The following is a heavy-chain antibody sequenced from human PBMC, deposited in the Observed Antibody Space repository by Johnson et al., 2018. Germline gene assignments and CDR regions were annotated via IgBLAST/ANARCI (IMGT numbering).Heavy chain of an antibody. J-gene: IGHJ5*02. CDR1: GFPFRTYS. CDR2: ISPSGTPV. V-gene: IGHV3-48*01. D-gene: IGHD3-10*01. Sequence: VQLVQSGGGLVQPGGSLRLSCAASGFPFRTYSMNWVRQAPGKGLEWVSYISPSGTPVYYADSVRGRFTISRDNAKNSLYLQMNSLRVEDTAVYFCAGDMEPWGQGTLVTVSS. CDR3: AGDMEP.